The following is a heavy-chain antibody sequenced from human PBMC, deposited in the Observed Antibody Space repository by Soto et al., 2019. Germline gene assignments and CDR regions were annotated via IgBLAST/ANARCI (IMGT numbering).Heavy chain of an antibody. CDR1: GFTFSSSI. Sequence: HPGGSLRLSCAASGFTFSSSIMGWVRQAPGEGLEWVSVITASGEVTYYGDSVKGRFTISRDNSKNTLYLQLTSLRAEDTARYYCASRGPNWGFFDPWGQGTLVTVSS. CDR3: ASRGPNWGFFDP. CDR2: ITASGEVT. J-gene: IGHJ5*02. V-gene: IGHV3-23*01. D-gene: IGHD7-27*01.